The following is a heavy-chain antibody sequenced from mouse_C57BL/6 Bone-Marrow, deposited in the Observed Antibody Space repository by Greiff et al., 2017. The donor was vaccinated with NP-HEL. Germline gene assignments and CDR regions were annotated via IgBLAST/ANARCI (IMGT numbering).Heavy chain of an antibody. J-gene: IGHJ4*01. V-gene: IGHV1-39*01. D-gene: IGHD2-5*01. CDR2: INPNYGTT. Sequence: VQLQQSGPELVKPGASVKISCKASGYSFTDYNMNWVKQSNGKSLEWIGVINPNYGTTSYNQKFKGKATLTVDQSSSTAYMQLSSLTSEDSAVYYCARSYYSNYEDAMDYWGQGTSVTVSS. CDR3: ARSYYSNYEDAMDY. CDR1: GYSFTDYN.